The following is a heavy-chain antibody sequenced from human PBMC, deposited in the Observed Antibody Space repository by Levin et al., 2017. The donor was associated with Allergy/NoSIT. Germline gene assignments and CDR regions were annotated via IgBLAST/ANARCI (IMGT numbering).Heavy chain of an antibody. CDR3: ARSAGGDDIVVVPANWYFDL. D-gene: IGHD2-2*01. J-gene: IGHJ2*01. Sequence: PGGSLRLSCAASGFTFSSYAMHWVRQAPGKGLEWVAVISYDGSNKYYADSVKGRFTISRDNSNNTLYLQMNSLRAEDTAVYYCARSAGGDDIVVVPANWYFDLWGRGTLVTVSS. V-gene: IGHV3-30*04. CDR2: ISYDGSNK. CDR1: GFTFSSYA.